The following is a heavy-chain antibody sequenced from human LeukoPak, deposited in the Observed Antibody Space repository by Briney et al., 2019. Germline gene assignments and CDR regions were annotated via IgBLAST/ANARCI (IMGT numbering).Heavy chain of an antibody. Sequence: GGSLRLSCATSGFTLSNFRMSWVRQAPGKGLEWVADINQDGSQKYYRDSVKGRFTISRDNAKNSLYLEMNSLSAEDTAVYYCARDRGWLQSDYWGQGALVTVSS. CDR1: GFTLSNFR. CDR3: ARDRGWLQSDY. CDR2: INQDGSQK. V-gene: IGHV3-7*03. J-gene: IGHJ4*02. D-gene: IGHD5-24*01.